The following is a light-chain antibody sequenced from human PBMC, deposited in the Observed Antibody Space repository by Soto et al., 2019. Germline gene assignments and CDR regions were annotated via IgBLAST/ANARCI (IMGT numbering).Light chain of an antibody. CDR1: QSVSSS. CDR2: DTS. V-gene: IGKV3-11*01. CDR3: QQRSNWRIT. J-gene: IGKJ5*01. Sequence: EIVLRQSPATLSLSPWERATLSCRASQSVSSSLAWYQQKPGQAPRLLISDTSNRATGIPARFSGSGSGTDFTLTISSLEPEDFAVYYCQQRSNWRITFGQGTRLENK.